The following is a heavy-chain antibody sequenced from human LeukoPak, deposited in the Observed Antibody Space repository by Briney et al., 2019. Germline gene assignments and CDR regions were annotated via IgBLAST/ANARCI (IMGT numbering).Heavy chain of an antibody. V-gene: IGHV1-2*02. Sequence: ASVKVSCKASGCTFTGYYMHWVRQAPGQGLEWMGWINPNSGGTNYAQKFQGRVTMTRDTSISTAYMELSRLRSDDTAVYYCARDLYSTKRGFDPWGQGTLVTVSS. CDR2: INPNSGGT. CDR3: ARDLYSTKRGFDP. CDR1: GCTFTGYY. J-gene: IGHJ5*02. D-gene: IGHD6-13*01.